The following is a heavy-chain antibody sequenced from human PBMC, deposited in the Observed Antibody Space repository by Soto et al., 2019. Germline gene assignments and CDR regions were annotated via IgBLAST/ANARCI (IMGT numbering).Heavy chain of an antibody. J-gene: IGHJ5*02. CDR2: IKVDSGYT. D-gene: IGHD3-9*01. Sequence: SAAEVKKPGASVRVSCKAYGYPFIKYGISWIRQAPEQGLEWMGWIKVDSGYTNYAQKFQGRVTMTADTSSDTAFMELRSLRLDATAVYVCATTSDTGFDHWGQGTLVSVSS. CDR1: GYPFIKYG. V-gene: IGHV1-18*04. CDR3: ATTSDTGFDH.